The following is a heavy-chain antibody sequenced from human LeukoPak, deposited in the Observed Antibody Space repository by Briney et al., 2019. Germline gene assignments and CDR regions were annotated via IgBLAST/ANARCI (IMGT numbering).Heavy chain of an antibody. CDR2: IDWDDEE. CDR3: ARIRVTGCYRVYSDY. Sequence: RKSGPTLVNPTQTLTLTCNFSGFSLSTSGMCVSWIRQPPGKALEWLARIDWDDEEYYSTSLKTRLTISKDTSKNQVVLTMTNMDPVDTATYYCARIRVTGCYRVYSDYWGQGTLVTVSS. V-gene: IGHV2-70*11. J-gene: IGHJ4*02. CDR1: GFSLSTSGMC. D-gene: IGHD1-26*01.